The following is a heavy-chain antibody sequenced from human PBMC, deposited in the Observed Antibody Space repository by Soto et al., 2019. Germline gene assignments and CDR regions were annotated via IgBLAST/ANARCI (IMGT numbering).Heavy chain of an antibody. J-gene: IGHJ4*02. CDR1: GGTFSSYA. V-gene: IGHV1-69*06. D-gene: IGHD4-4*01. Sequence: QVQLVQSGAEVKKPGSSVKVSCKASGGTFSSYALTWVRQAPGQGLEWMGGIVPIFDTTTYAQKFQGRVTFTADKSTNTAYMELSSLRSEDTAMYFCAVYYNKYDPSEPFDYWGQGTLVTVSS. CDR2: IVPIFDTT. CDR3: AVYYNKYDPSEPFDY.